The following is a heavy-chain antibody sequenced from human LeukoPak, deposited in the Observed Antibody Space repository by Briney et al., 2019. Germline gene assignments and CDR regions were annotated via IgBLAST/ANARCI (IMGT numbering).Heavy chain of an antibody. CDR3: AGEDNSSGYRPFDI. D-gene: IGHD3-22*01. CDR1: GYTFTGYY. Sequence: ASVKVSCKASGYTFTGYYMHWVRQAPGQGLEWMGRINPNSGGTNYAQKFQGRVTMTRDMSMSTAYMELSRLRSDDTAVYYCAGEDNSSGYRPFDIWGQGTMVTVPS. CDR2: INPNSGGT. V-gene: IGHV1-2*06. J-gene: IGHJ3*02.